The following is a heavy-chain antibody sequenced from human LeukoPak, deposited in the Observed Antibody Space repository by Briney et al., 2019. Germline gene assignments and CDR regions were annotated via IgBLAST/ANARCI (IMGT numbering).Heavy chain of an antibody. D-gene: IGHD6-13*01. V-gene: IGHV3-73*01. CDR3: TTSYSGNSWYDWFGP. CDR1: GFTFSSYG. CDR2: IRTKANSYAT. Sequence: GGSLRLSCAASGFTFSSYGMHWVRQASGKGLEWVGLIRTKANSYATAYAASVTGRFTISRDDSKDTSYLQMNSLKTEDTALYFCTTSYSGNSWYDWFGPWGQGTLVTVSS. J-gene: IGHJ5*02.